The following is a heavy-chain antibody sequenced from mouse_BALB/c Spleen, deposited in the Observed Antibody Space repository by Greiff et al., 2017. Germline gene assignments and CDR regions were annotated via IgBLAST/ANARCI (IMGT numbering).Heavy chain of an antibody. D-gene: IGHD2-14*01. CDR1: GFTFSSYA. CDR2: ISSGGSYT. J-gene: IGHJ3*01. Sequence: EVQLVESGGGLVKPGGSLKLSCAASGFTFSSYAMSWVRQTPEKRLEWVATISSGGSYTYYPDSVKGRFTISRDNAKNTLYLQMSSLRSEDTAMYYCARHTDYRYAFAYWGQGTLVTVSA. CDR3: ARHTDYRYAFAY. V-gene: IGHV5-9-3*01.